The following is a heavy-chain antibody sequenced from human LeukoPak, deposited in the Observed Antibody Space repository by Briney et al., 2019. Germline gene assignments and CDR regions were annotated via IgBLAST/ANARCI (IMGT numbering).Heavy chain of an antibody. D-gene: IGHD1-26*01. J-gene: IGHJ4*02. Sequence: GGSLRLSCAASGFTFSSYAMSWVRQAPGKGLEWVSAISGSGGSTYYADSVKGRFTISRDNSKNTLYLQMNSLRAEDTAVYYCAKDYVGATKGYYFDYWGQGTLVTVSS. CDR2: ISGSGGST. CDR3: AKDYVGATKGYYFDY. V-gene: IGHV3-23*01. CDR1: GFTFSSYA.